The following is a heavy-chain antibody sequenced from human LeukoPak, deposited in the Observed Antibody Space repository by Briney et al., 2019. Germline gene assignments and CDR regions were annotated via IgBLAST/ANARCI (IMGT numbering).Heavy chain of an antibody. CDR2: ISSSSNYI. D-gene: IGHD6-13*01. Sequence: AGGSLRLSCAASGFTFSRYSMNWVRQAPGKGLEWVSSISSSSNYIYYADSVKGRFTISRDNAKNSLYLQMNSLRAEDTAVYYCASLSIAAAGTVGPDAFDIWGQGTMVTVSS. V-gene: IGHV3-21*01. CDR1: GFTFSRYS. J-gene: IGHJ3*02. CDR3: ASLSIAAAGTVGPDAFDI.